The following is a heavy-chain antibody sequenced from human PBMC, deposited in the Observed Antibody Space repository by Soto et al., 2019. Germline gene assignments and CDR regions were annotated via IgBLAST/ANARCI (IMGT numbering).Heavy chain of an antibody. V-gene: IGHV4-34*01. D-gene: IGHD2-2*01. J-gene: IGHJ4*02. Sequence: VYDGNCVAFYWRWIRQPPGKGLEWIGEINHSGSTNYNPSLKSRVTISVDTSKSQFSLKLTSVTAADTAVYYCARGPAAVTRDYWGQGTLVTVSS. CDR3: ARGPAAVTRDY. CDR1: DGNCVAFY. CDR2: INHSGST.